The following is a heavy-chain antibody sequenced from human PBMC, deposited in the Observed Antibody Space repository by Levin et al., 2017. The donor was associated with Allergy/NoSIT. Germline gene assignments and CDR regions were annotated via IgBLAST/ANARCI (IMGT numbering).Heavy chain of an antibody. V-gene: IGHV3-7*04. CDR1: GFTFSSYW. J-gene: IGHJ4*02. Sequence: GGSLRLSCAASGFTFSSYWMSWVRQAPGKGLEWVANINQGGSEKYYVDSVKGRFTISRDNAENSLYLQMNSLRAEDTAFYYCARGRAGGSYYFYWGQGTLVTVSS. CDR3: ARGRAGGSYYFY. D-gene: IGHD1-26*01. CDR2: INQGGSEK.